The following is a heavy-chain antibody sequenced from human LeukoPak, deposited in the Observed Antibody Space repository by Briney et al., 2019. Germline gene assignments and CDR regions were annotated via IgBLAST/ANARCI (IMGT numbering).Heavy chain of an antibody. V-gene: IGHV4-61*02. J-gene: IGHJ5*02. Sequence: SETLSLTCTVSGGSISSGSYYWSWIRQPAGKGLEWIGRIYTSGSTNYNPSLKSRVTISVDTSKNQFSLKLGSVTAADTAVYYCARDGATVVTPDYNWFDPRGQGTLVTVSS. CDR3: ARDGATVVTPDYNWFDP. D-gene: IGHD4-23*01. CDR2: IYTSGST. CDR1: GGSISSGSYY.